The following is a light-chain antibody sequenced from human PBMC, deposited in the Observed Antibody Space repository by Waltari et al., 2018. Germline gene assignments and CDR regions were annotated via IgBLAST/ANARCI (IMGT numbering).Light chain of an antibody. J-gene: IGLJ2*01. CDR1: GRELGWYNF. CDR2: DVT. Sequence: QFALTPPASVSGSPGPSITIPCSGTGRELGWYNFFSWYQQHPGKAPRVIIYDVTTRPSVVSDRFSGSKSGNTASLTISGLQAEDEADYYCSSYTTTRVIFGGGTKVTVL. CDR3: SSYTTTRVI. V-gene: IGLV2-14*03.